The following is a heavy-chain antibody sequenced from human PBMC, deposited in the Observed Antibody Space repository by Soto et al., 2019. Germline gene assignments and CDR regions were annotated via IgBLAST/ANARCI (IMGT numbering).Heavy chain of an antibody. J-gene: IGHJ4*02. CDR1: DDSINSDKYY. V-gene: IGHV4-39*01. CDR2: IYYRGNA. D-gene: IGHD1-1*01. CDR3: ARTRATPASRNLDY. Sequence: PSETLSLTCSVSDDSINSDKYYWGWIRQPPGKGLEWIGSIYYRGNAYYSPSLQTRVTISLDTSRSQFSLQLNSVTAADTAVYFCARTRATPASRNLDYWGQGTLVTVSS.